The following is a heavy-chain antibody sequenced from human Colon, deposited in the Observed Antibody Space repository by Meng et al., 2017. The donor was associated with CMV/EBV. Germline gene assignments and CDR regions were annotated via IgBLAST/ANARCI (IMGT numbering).Heavy chain of an antibody. CDR1: GGSLSGGDFY. CDR3: ARDSGYDAPFDN. CDR2: IYYSGTT. J-gene: IGHJ4*02. D-gene: IGHD3-10*01. V-gene: IGHV4-31*03. Sequence: CTVSGGSLSGGDFYWNWIRQHPGQGLEWIGYIYYSGTTYYDPSLKSRAVISLDKAKNLFSLKLTSVTAADTAVYFCARDSGYDAPFDNWGQGTLVTVSS.